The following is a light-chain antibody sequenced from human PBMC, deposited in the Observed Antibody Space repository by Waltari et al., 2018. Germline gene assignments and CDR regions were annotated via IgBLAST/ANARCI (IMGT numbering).Light chain of an antibody. CDR1: SSDVGGYND. CDR2: DVS. CDR3: SSYTSSSVYV. J-gene: IGLJ1*01. Sequence: QSALTQPAPVSGSPGQSITLSCPGTSSDVGGYNDVPWYQQHPGKAPKLMIYDVSKRPSGVSNRFSGSKSGNTASLTISGLQAEDEADYYCSSYTSSSVYVFGTGTKVTVL. V-gene: IGLV2-14*01.